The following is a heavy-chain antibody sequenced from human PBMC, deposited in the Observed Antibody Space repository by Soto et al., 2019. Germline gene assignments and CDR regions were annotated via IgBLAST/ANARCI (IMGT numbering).Heavy chain of an antibody. D-gene: IGHD4-17*01. CDR3: AREKGYGDYDY. V-gene: IGHV4-31*02. Sequence: WTWIRQHPGTGLEWVGYIYYSGTTYYNPSLRSRVVISVDRSKNQFSLKLGSVTAADTAVYYCAREKGYGDYDYWGQGTLVTVSS. CDR2: IYYSGTT. J-gene: IGHJ4*02.